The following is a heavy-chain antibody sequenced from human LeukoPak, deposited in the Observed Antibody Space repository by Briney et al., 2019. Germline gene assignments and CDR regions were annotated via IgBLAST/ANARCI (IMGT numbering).Heavy chain of an antibody. J-gene: IGHJ4*02. V-gene: IGHV3-21*01. CDR1: GFTFSSYS. CDR3: ARDMGGAGCSSTSCYSDFDY. D-gene: IGHD2-2*01. Sequence: GGSLRLSCAASGFTFSSYSMNWVRQAPGKGLEWVSSISSSSSYIYYEDSGKGRFTISRDNAKNSLYLQMNSLRAEDTAVYYCARDMGGAGCSSTSCYSDFDYWGQGTLVTVSS. CDR2: ISSSSSYI.